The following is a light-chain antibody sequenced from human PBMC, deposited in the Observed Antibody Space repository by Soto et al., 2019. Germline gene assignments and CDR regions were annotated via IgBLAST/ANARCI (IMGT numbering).Light chain of an antibody. CDR3: QKYNNAPWT. V-gene: IGKV1-27*01. J-gene: IGKJ1*01. CDR2: AAS. CDR1: QGISNY. Sequence: DIPMTQSPSSLSASVGDRVTITCRASQGISNYLAWYQQKPGKVPKLLIYAASTLQSGVPPRFSGSGSGTDFTLTIGSLQPEYVGSYFCQKYNNAPWTFGQGTKVEIK.